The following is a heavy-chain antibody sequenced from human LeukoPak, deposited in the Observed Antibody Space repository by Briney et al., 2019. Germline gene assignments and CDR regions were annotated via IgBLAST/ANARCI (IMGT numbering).Heavy chain of an antibody. Sequence: GGSLRLSCAASGFTFTSYWMSWFRQPPGKGLEWVANIKQDGSEKHYVDSVKGRFTISRDNAKNSLYLQMNSLRAEDTAVYYCARDTRGESDYWGQGTLVTVSS. J-gene: IGHJ4*02. D-gene: IGHD2-2*01. V-gene: IGHV3-7*01. CDR2: IKQDGSEK. CDR1: GFTFTSYW. CDR3: ARDTRGESDY.